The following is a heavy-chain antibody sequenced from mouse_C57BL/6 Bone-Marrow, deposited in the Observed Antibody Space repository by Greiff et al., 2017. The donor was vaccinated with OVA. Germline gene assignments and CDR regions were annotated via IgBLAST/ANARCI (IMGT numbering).Heavy chain of an antibody. CDR1: GYTFTSYW. Sequence: QVQLQQPGAELVMPGASVKLSCKASGYTFTSYWMHWVKQRPGQGLEWIGEIDPSDSYTNYNQKFNGKSTLTVDKSSSTAYMQLSSLTSEDSAVYYCARRPYLRYFDVWGTGTTVTVSS. V-gene: IGHV1-69*01. CDR3: ARRPYLRYFDV. J-gene: IGHJ1*03. CDR2: IDPSDSYT. D-gene: IGHD2-10*01.